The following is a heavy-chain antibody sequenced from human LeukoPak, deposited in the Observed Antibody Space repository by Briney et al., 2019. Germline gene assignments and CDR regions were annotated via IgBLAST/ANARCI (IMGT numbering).Heavy chain of an antibody. D-gene: IGHD2-2*01. V-gene: IGHV4-39*07. CDR1: GGSLTSNNFY. CDR3: ARMVPAGTHNY. CDR2: MSYSGAT. Sequence: SETLSLTCTVSGGSLTSNNFYWGWIHQPPERGREWLGSMSYSGATYYNPSLKSRVTISLDTSKNQFSLKLSCVAAADTAVYFCARMVPAGTHNYWGQGLLVTVSS. J-gene: IGHJ4*02.